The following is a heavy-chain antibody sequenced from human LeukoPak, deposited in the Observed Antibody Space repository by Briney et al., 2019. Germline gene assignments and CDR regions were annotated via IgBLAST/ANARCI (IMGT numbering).Heavy chain of an antibody. CDR3: AKNGVTYTDYYYYMDV. CDR2: ISWNSGSV. D-gene: IGHD2-2*02. V-gene: IGHV3-9*01. CDR1: GFTFDDYA. J-gene: IGHJ6*03. Sequence: GGSLRLSCTASGFTFDDYAMHWVRQAPGKGLEWVSGISWNSGSVGYADSVKGRFTISRDNAKNSLYLQMDSLRAEDTAFYYCAKNGVTYTDYYYYMDVWGKGTTVTISS.